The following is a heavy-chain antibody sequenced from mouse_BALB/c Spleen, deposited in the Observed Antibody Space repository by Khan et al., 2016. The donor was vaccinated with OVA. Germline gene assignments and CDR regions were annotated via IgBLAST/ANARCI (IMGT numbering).Heavy chain of an antibody. CDR1: GFTFSGFG. J-gene: IGHJ2*01. V-gene: IGHV5-17*02. CDR3: SRDGYYYFDY. D-gene: IGHD2-3*01. CDR2: INSGSTTI. Sequence: EVMLVESGGGLVQPGGSRKLSCAASGFTFSGFGMHWVRQAPEKGLEWVAYINSGSTTIYYADTVKGRFTISRDNPKNTLFLQMTSLRSEDTAMYYGSRDGYYYFDYWGQGTTLTVSS.